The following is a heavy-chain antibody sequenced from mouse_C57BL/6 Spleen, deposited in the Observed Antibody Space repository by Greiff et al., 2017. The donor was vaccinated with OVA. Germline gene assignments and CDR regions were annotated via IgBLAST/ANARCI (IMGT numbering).Heavy chain of an antibody. CDR2: INPNNGGT. D-gene: IGHD1-1*01. CDR1: GYTFTDYN. Sequence: EVQRVESGPELVKPGASVKMSCKASGYTFTDYNMHWVKQSHGKSLEWIGYINPNNGGTSYNQKFKGKATLTVNKSSSTAYMELRSLTSEDSAVYYCARGGSSYVRYFDYWGQGTTLTVSS. CDR3: ARGGSSYVRYFDY. J-gene: IGHJ2*01. V-gene: IGHV1-22*01.